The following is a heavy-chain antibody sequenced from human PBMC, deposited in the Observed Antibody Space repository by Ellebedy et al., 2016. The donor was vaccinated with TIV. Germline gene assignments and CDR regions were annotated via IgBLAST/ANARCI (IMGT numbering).Heavy chain of an antibody. D-gene: IGHD3-10*01. CDR1: GGTFRSYA. J-gene: IGHJ6*02. CDR2: IIPMFGTA. CDR3: ARPHGLGREYYYYYYDMDV. V-gene: IGHV1-69*13. Sequence: ASVKVSCKASGGTFRSYAISWVRQAPGQGLEWMGGIIPMFGTANYAQKFQGRVTITADESTSTAYMELSSLRSEDTAVYYCARPHGLGREYYYYYYDMDVWGQGTTVTVTS.